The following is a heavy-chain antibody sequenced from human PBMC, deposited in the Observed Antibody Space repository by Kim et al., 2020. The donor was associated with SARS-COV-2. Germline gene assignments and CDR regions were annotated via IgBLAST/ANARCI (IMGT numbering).Heavy chain of an antibody. J-gene: IGHJ4*02. CDR3: TRDRAGAGDY. CDR2: TT. D-gene: IGHD3-10*01. Sequence: TTEYDETVRGRFTISRDDSKNSRNLQMNSLKTADTAVYFCTRDRAGAGDYWGQGTLVTVSS. V-gene: IGHV3-72*01.